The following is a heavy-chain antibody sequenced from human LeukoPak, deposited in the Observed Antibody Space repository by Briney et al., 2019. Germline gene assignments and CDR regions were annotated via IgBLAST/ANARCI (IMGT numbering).Heavy chain of an antibody. CDR1: GYTFTSYA. D-gene: IGHD1-26*01. CDR2: INAGNGNT. Sequence: ASVKVSCKASGYTFTSYAMHWVRQANGQRLEWMGWINAGNGNTKYSQEFQGRVTITRDTSASTAYMELSSLRSEDMAVYYCARDRSGCYSGYFDYWGQGTLVTVSS. J-gene: IGHJ4*02. CDR3: ARDRSGCYSGYFDY. V-gene: IGHV1-3*03.